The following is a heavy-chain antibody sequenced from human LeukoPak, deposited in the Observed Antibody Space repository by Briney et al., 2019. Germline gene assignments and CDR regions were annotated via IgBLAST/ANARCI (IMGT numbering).Heavy chain of an antibody. Sequence: GGSVRLSCAASGFTFSGSAMHWVRQASGKGLEWVGRIRSKANSYATAYAASVKGRFTISRDDSKNTAYLQMNSLKTEDTAVYYCTFKDMLYPRRGQGTLVTVSS. D-gene: IGHD2-8*01. V-gene: IGHV3-73*01. CDR3: TFKDMLYPR. CDR2: IRSKANSYAT. CDR1: GFTFSGSA. J-gene: IGHJ4*02.